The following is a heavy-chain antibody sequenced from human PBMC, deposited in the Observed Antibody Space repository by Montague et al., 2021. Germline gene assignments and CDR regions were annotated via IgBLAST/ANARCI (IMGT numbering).Heavy chain of an antibody. Sequence: NYKPSLQTRVTMSVDTSNNQVSLKLTSVTAADTAVYYWARHDNSGTYLMDVWGQGTTVTVSS. V-gene: IGHV4-59*08. CDR3: ARHDNSGTYLMDV. J-gene: IGHJ6*02. D-gene: IGHD3-10*01.